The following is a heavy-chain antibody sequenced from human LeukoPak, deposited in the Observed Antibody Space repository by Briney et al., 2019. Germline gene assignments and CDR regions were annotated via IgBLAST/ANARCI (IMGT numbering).Heavy chain of an antibody. CDR3: AKTPPWSYYYDRSGYYFD. V-gene: IGHV3-30*02. J-gene: IGHJ4*02. CDR1: GFTFSSYG. Sequence: GGSLRLSCAASGFTFSSYGMHWVRQAPGKGLEWVAFIRYDGSNKYYADSVKGRFTISRDNSKNTLYLQMNSLRAEDTAVYYCAKTPPWSYYYDRSGYYFDWGQGTLVTVSS. D-gene: IGHD3-22*01. CDR2: IRYDGSNK.